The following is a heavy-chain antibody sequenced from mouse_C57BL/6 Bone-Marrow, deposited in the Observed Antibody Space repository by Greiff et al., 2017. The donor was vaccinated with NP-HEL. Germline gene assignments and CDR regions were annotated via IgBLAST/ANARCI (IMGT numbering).Heavy chain of an antibody. CDR2: ISYSGST. Sequence: EVKLMESGPGLAKPSQTLSLTCSVTGYSITSDYWNWIRKFPGNKLEYMGYISYSGSTYYNPSLKSRISITRDTSKNQYYLQLNSVTTEDTATYYCARSGDLYYGSSYAGLYYAMDYWGQGTSVTVSS. V-gene: IGHV3-8*01. J-gene: IGHJ4*01. D-gene: IGHD1-1*01. CDR1: GYSITSDY. CDR3: ARSGDLYYGSSYAGLYYAMDY.